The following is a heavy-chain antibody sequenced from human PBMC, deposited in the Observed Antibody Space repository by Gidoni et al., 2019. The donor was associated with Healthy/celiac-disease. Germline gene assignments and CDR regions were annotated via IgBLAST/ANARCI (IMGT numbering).Heavy chain of an antibody. V-gene: IGHV3-13*01. Sequence: EVQLVESGGGLVQPGGSLRLSCAASGFTCSSYDMHWVRQATGKGLEWVSAIGTAGDTYYPGSVKGRFTISRENAKNSLYLQMNSLRAGDTAVYYCARGVDYTLMDVWGQGTTVTVSS. CDR3: ARGVDYTLMDV. CDR1: GFTCSSYD. J-gene: IGHJ6*02. D-gene: IGHD4-4*01. CDR2: IGTAGDT.